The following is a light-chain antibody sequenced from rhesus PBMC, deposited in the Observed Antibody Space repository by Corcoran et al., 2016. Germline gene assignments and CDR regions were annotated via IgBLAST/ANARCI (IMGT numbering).Light chain of an antibody. CDR2: RNN. CDR1: SNNVGYQG. Sequence: QAGLTQPPSVSEGLRQTATLTCTGDSNNVGYQGAAWLQQHQGHPPKLLSYRNNNRPSGVSERFSASRSGNTASLTITGLQPEDEADYDCASWYSSLRGHVFGSGTKLTVL. CDR3: ASWYSSLRGHV. V-gene: IGLV10-114*01. J-gene: IGLJ6*01.